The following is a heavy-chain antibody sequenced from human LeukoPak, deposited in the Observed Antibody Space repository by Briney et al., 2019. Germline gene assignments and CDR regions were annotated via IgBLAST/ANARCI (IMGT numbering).Heavy chain of an antibody. Sequence: ASVKVSCKASGYSFSRYYMHWVRQAPGQGLEWMGWISAYNGNTNYAQNLQGRVTMTTDTSTSTAYMELRSLRSDDTAVYYCARAPWDSSGYYYVSYYWGQGTLVTVSS. CDR1: GYSFSRYY. CDR2: ISAYNGNT. J-gene: IGHJ4*02. CDR3: ARAPWDSSGYYYVSYY. D-gene: IGHD3-22*01. V-gene: IGHV1-18*04.